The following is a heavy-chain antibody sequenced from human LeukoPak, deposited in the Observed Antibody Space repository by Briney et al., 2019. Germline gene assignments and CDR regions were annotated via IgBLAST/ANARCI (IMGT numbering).Heavy chain of an antibody. V-gene: IGHV1-18*01. CDR1: GYTFTSYG. Sequence: ASVKVSCKASGYTFTSYGISWVRQAPGQGLEWMGWISAYNGNTNYAQKLQGRVTMTTDTSTSTAYMELRSLRSDGTAVYYCARAGYSSSWSEYFQHWGQGTLVTVSS. CDR3: ARAGYSSSWSEYFQH. J-gene: IGHJ1*01. D-gene: IGHD6-13*01. CDR2: ISAYNGNT.